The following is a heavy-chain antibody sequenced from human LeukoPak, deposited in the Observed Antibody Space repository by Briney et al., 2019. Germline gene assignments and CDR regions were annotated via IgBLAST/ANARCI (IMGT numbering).Heavy chain of an antibody. CDR1: GFTFSDYY. CDR2: ISSSGSTI. Sequence: GGSLGLSCAASGFTFSDYYMSWIRQAPGKGLEWVSYISSSGSTIYYADSVKGRFTISRDNAKNSLYLQINSLRAEDTAVYYCARDKRLPWSGYYLNYYYYYMDVWGKGTTVTVSS. J-gene: IGHJ6*03. V-gene: IGHV3-11*04. CDR3: ARDKRLPWSGYYLNYYYYYMDV. D-gene: IGHD3-3*01.